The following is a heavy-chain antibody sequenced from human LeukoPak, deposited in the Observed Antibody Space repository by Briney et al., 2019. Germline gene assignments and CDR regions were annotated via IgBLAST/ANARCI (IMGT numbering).Heavy chain of an antibody. V-gene: IGHV4-34*01. J-gene: IGHJ3*02. D-gene: IGHD3-10*01. CDR1: GDSFSDYY. CDR3: AGEEAAQDFDAFHI. CDR2: INHSGTT. Sequence: SETLSLTCAVYGDSFSDYYWSWIRQPPGKGPEWIGEINHSGTTNSHPSLKSRVTISAGTSKNQVSLKLASVTAADTAVYYCAGEEAAQDFDAFHIWGQGTMVTVSS.